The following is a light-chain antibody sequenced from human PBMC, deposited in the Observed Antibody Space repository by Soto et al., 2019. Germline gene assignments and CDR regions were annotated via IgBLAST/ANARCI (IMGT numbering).Light chain of an antibody. V-gene: IGLV4-60*02. CDR3: ETWDSNTHTV. J-gene: IGLJ3*02. Sequence: QPVLTQSSSASASLGSSVKLTCTLSSGHSSYIIAWHQQQPGKAPRYLMKFEGSGSYIKGSGAPDRFSGSSSGADRYLTNSNLQFEDEDDYCRETWDSNTHTVFGGGTKLTVL. CDR1: SGHSSYI. CDR2: FEGSGSY.